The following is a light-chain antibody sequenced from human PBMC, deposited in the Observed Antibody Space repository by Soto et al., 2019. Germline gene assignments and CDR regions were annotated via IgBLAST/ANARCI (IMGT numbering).Light chain of an antibody. CDR1: QSVSSSY. CDR2: GAS. CDR3: QQFGSSPLFT. Sequence: EIVLTQSPGTLSLSPGERATLSCRASQSVSSSYLAWYQQKPGQAPRLLIYGASRRATGIPDRFSGSGSGTDFTLTISSLEPEDFAVYYCQQFGSSPLFTFGPGTKVDVK. V-gene: IGKV3-20*01. J-gene: IGKJ3*01.